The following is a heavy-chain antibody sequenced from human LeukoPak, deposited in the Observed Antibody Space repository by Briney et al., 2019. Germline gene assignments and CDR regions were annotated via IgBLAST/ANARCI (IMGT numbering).Heavy chain of an antibody. CDR3: ARDRYYDSSGYYYYYYYGMDV. CDR2: IYYSGST. D-gene: IGHD3-22*01. J-gene: IGHJ6*02. CDR1: GDSFSNYY. V-gene: IGHV4-59*01. Sequence: SETLNLTCTGSGDSFSNYYWSWIRQHPGKGLEWMGYIYYSGSTNYNPSLKSRVTISVDTSKNQFSLKLSSVTAADTAVYYCARDRYYDSSGYYYYYYYGMDVWGQGTTVTVSS.